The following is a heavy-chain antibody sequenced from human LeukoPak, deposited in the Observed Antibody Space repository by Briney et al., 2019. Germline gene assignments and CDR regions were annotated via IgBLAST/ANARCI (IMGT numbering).Heavy chain of an antibody. CDR2: IKQDGSEK. V-gene: IGHV3-7*01. CDR1: GFTFSSYW. CDR3: ARGRRLWFGETHDAFDM. J-gene: IGHJ3*02. Sequence: GGSLRLSCAASGFTFSSYWMSWVRQAPGKGLEWVANIKQDGSEKYYVDSVKGRFTISRDNAKNSLYLQMNSLRAEDTAVYYCARGRRLWFGETHDAFDMWGVGTMVTVSS. D-gene: IGHD3-10*01.